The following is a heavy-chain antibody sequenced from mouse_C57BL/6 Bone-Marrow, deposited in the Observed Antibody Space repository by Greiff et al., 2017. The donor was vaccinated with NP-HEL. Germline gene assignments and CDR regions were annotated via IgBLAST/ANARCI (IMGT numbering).Heavy chain of an antibody. V-gene: IGHV1-50*01. CDR2: IDPSDSYT. D-gene: IGHD1-1*01. Sequence: QVQLQQPGAELVKPGASVKLSCKASGYTFTSYWMQWVNQRPGQGLEWIGEIDPSDSYTNYNQKFKGKATLTVGTSSSTAYMQLSSLTSEDSAVYYCASGGSYFGGSSPAWFAYWGQGTLVTVSA. J-gene: IGHJ3*01. CDR1: GYTFTSYW. CDR3: ASGGSYFGGSSPAWFAY.